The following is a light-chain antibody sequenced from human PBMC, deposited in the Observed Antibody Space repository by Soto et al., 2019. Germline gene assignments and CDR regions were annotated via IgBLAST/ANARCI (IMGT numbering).Light chain of an antibody. V-gene: IGKV3-20*01. Sequence: IGFTQSPGTLSLSPGERATLSCRASQSVSSSYLAWYQQKPGQAPSLLIYGASRRATGIPDRFSGSGSGTDFTLTISRLEPEDFAVYYCQQYDSSPITFGQGHDWRL. CDR1: QSVSSSY. CDR3: QQYDSSPIT. J-gene: IGKJ5*01. CDR2: GAS.